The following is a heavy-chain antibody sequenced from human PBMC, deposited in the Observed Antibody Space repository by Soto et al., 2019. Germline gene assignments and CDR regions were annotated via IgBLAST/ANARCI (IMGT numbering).Heavy chain of an antibody. J-gene: IGHJ3*02. CDR1: GGSISSGDYY. CDR3: ARETGPIQYCRGGSCPLFDAFDI. Sequence: SSETLSLTCTVSGGSISSGDYYWSWIRQPPGKGLEWIGYIYYSGSTHYNPSLKSRVTISVDTSKNQFSLKLSSVTAADTAVYYCARETGPIQYCRGGSCPLFDAFDIWGQGTMVAVSS. D-gene: IGHD2-15*01. V-gene: IGHV4-30-4*01. CDR2: IYYSGST.